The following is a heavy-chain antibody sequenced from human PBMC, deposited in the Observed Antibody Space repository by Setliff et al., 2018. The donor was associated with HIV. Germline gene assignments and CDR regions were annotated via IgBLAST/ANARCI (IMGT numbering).Heavy chain of an antibody. V-gene: IGHV4-59*08. CDR1: GGSITDFY. J-gene: IGHJ5*02. Sequence: SETLSLTCAVSGGSITDFYWNWIRQPPGKGLEWIGFAHHSGTTSYNPSLQSRVIIAVDTSRNEFSLRVNSVTAADTAIYYRARHYEYLESSWLDPWGQGTQVTVSS. CDR3: ARHYEYLESSWLDP. CDR2: AHHSGTT. D-gene: IGHD3-3*01.